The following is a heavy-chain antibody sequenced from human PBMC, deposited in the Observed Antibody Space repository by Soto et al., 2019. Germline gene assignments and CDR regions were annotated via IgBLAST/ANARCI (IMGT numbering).Heavy chain of an antibody. CDR2: ISGYNRDT. V-gene: IGHV1-18*01. D-gene: IGHD4-17*01. Sequence: ASVKVSCKASGYTFISYGLTWVRQAPGQGLEWMGWISGYNRDTNHAQKFEGRVTMTRDTSTSTVYMELRSLTSGDTAVYYCARAARANGDCDYWGQGTLVTVSS. CDR3: ARAARANGDCDY. J-gene: IGHJ4*02. CDR1: GYTFISYG.